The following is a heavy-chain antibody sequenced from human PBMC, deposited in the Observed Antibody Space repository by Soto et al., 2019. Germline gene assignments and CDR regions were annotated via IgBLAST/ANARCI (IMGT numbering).Heavy chain of an antibody. D-gene: IGHD6-6*01. V-gene: IGHV3-7*01. J-gene: IGHJ5*02. CDR1: GFTFSSYW. CDR2: IKQDGSEK. Sequence: EVQLVESGGGLVQPGGSLRLSCAASGFTFSSYWMSWVRQAPGKGLEWVANIKQDGSEKYYVDSVKGRFTISRDNAKNSLYLQMNSLRAEDTAVYYCARSIAARLNWVDPWGQGTLVTVSS. CDR3: ARSIAARLNWVDP.